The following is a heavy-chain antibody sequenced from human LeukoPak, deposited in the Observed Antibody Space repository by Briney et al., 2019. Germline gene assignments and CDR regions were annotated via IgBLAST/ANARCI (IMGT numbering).Heavy chain of an antibody. V-gene: IGHV3-74*01. CDR1: GFTFGNSW. J-gene: IGHJ3*01. Sequence: GGSLRLSCAASGFTFGNSWVDWVRQAPGKGLVWVSLINADGSTATYADSVKGRFTISRDNARNTLSLQMNSLTIEDTAVYYCVVVVEPPDSDGFDVWGQGTMITVSS. D-gene: IGHD1-14*01. CDR2: INADGSTA. CDR3: VVVVEPPDSDGFDV.